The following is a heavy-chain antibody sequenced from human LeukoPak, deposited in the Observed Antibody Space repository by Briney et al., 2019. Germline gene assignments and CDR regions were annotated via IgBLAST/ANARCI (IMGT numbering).Heavy chain of an antibody. J-gene: IGHJ4*02. D-gene: IGHD2-15*01. CDR2: ISSNGGST. CDR1: GFTFRNYA. CDR3: ARGGYCSGGSCYGPFDY. Sequence: GGSLRLSCAASGFTFRNYAMHWVRQAPGNGLEYVSAISSNGGSTYYAVSVKGRLTISRDNSKNTLYLQMGNLRAADMAVSYCARGGYCSGGSCYGPFDYWGQGTLVTVSS. V-gene: IGHV3-64*02.